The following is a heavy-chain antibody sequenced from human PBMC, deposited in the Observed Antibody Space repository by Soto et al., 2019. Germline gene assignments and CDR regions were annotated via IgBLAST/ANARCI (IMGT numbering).Heavy chain of an antibody. V-gene: IGHV4-59*01. Sequence: SETLSLTCTVSGGSISSYYWSWIRQPPGKGLEWIGYIYYSGSTNYNPSLKSRVTISVDTSKNQFSLKLSSVTAADTAVYYCARGASDYDILTGYYRPWWFDPWGQGTQVTVSS. CDR2: IYYSGST. CDR3: ARGASDYDILTGYYRPWWFDP. D-gene: IGHD3-9*01. J-gene: IGHJ5*02. CDR1: GGSISSYY.